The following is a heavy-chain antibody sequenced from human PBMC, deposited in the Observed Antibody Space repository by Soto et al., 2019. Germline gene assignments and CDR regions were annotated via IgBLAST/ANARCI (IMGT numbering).Heavy chain of an antibody. CDR3: ARDPGQDEAMDY. CDR1: GFTFSSFG. J-gene: IGHJ4*02. CDR2: IWHDGKNK. V-gene: IGHV3-33*01. Sequence: QVQVVESGGGVVQPGRSLRLSCAASGFTFSSFGMHWVRQAPGKGLEWVAVIWHDGKNKYYADSAKGRITISRDNSKNTLYLQMNSLRAEDTAVYYCARDPGQDEAMDYWGQGTLVTVSS.